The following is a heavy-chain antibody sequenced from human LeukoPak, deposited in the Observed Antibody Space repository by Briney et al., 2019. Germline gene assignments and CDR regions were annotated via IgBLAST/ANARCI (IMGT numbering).Heavy chain of an antibody. J-gene: IGHJ5*02. D-gene: IGHD2-2*01. Sequence: ASVKVSCKASGYTFTGYYMHWVRQAPGQGLEWMGWINPNSGCTNYAQKFQGRVTMTRDTSISTAYMELSRLRSDDTAVYYCARDDDCSSTSCSYWFDPWGQGTLVTVSS. CDR3: ARDDDCSSTSCSYWFDP. CDR1: GYTFTGYY. V-gene: IGHV1-2*02. CDR2: INPNSGCT.